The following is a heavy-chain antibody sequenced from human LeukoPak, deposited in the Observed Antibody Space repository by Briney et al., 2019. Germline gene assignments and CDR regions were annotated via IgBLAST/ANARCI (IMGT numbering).Heavy chain of an antibody. V-gene: IGHV3-21*01. D-gene: IGHD5-12*01. CDR3: ARAYSGYDYQGRPTNFDY. J-gene: IGHJ4*02. CDR2: ISSSSSYI. CDR1: GFTFSSYS. Sequence: GGSLRLSCAASGFTFSSYSMNWVTQAPGKALEWVSSISSSSSYIYYADSVKGRFTISRDNAKNSLCLQMNSLRAEDTAVYYCARAYSGYDYQGRPTNFDYWGQGTLVTVSS.